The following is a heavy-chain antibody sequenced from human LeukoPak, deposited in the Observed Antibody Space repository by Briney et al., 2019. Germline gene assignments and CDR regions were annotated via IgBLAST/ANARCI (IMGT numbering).Heavy chain of an antibody. J-gene: IGHJ4*02. D-gene: IGHD3/OR15-3a*01. Sequence: GGSLRLSCAASGFTFSSYSMNWVRQAPGKGLEWVSSISSSSTYIYYADSVKGRFTISRDNANNSLYLQMNSLRAEDTAVYYCARGTGAGLGQAYYFDYWGQGTLVTVSS. CDR2: ISSSSTYI. CDR3: ARGTGAGLGQAYYFDY. V-gene: IGHV3-21*01. CDR1: GFTFSSYS.